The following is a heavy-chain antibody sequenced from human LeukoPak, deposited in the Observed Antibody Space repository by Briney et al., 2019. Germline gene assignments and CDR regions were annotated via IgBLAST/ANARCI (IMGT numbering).Heavy chain of an antibody. CDR3: ASHGSGPYNWFDP. V-gene: IGHV4-31*03. J-gene: IGHJ5*02. CDR1: GGSISSGGYY. CDR2: IYYSGST. D-gene: IGHD3-10*01. Sequence: TLSLTCTVSGGSISSGGYYWSWIRQHPGKGLEWIGYIYYSGSTYYNPSPKSRVTISVDTSKNQFSLKLSSVTAADTAVYYCASHGSGPYNWFDPWGQGTLVTVSS.